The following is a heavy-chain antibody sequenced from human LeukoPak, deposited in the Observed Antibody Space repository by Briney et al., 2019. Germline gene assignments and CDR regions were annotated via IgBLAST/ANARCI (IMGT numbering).Heavy chain of an antibody. CDR3: ARSRAHYDILTGYYEYYFDY. D-gene: IGHD3-9*01. Sequence: ASVKVSCKASGYTFTGYYMHCVRQAPGQGLEWMGWINPNSGGTNYAQKFQGRVTMTRDTSISTAYMELSRLRSDDTAVYYCARSRAHYDILTGYYEYYFDYWGQGTLVTVSS. CDR2: INPNSGGT. CDR1: GYTFTGYY. V-gene: IGHV1-2*02. J-gene: IGHJ4*02.